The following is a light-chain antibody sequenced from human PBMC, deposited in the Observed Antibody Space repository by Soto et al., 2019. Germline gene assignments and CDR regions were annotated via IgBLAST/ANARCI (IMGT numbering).Light chain of an antibody. J-gene: IGKJ3*01. CDR1: QNVSTY. V-gene: IGKV3-11*01. Sequence: EIVLTQSPATLSLSPGERATLSCRARQNVSTYLAWYQQKPGQAPRLLIYDASNRATGIPARFSGSGSGTDFTLTISSVEPEDFAVYYCQQRTNWLTFGPGTKVDIK. CDR3: QQRTNWLT. CDR2: DAS.